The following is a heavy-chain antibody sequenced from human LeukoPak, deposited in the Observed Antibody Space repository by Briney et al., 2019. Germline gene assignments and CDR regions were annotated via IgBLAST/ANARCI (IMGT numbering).Heavy chain of an antibody. Sequence: SETLSLTCTVSGGPISSYYWSWIRQPPGKGLEWIGYIYYSGSTNYNPSLKSRVTISVDTSKNQFSLKLSSVTAADTAVYYCARVRGVPYYFDYWGQGTLVTVSS. D-gene: IGHD3-10*01. V-gene: IGHV4-59*01. CDR1: GGPISSYY. J-gene: IGHJ4*02. CDR2: IYYSGST. CDR3: ARVRGVPYYFDY.